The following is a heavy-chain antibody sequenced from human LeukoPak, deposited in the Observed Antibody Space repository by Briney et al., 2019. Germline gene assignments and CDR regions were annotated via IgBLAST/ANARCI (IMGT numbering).Heavy chain of an antibody. J-gene: IGHJ5*02. CDR2: IYYSGST. D-gene: IGHD6-13*01. CDR1: GGSISSSSYY. V-gene: IGHV4-39*07. Sequence: PSETLSLTCTVSGGSISSSSYYWGWIRQPPGKRLEWIGSIYYSGSTYYNPSLKSRVTISVDTSKNQFSLKLSSVTAADTAVYYCARGHSSWYLGWFDPWGQGTLVTVSS. CDR3: ARGHSSWYLGWFDP.